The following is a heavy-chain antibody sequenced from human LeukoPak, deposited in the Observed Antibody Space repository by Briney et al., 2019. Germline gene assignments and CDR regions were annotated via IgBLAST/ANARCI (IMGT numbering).Heavy chain of an antibody. CDR1: GYNFISYY. Sequence: RASVKVSCKASGYNFISYYMHWVRQAPGQGLEWMGIINPSGGSTSYAQKFQDRVTMTRDTSTGTAYMELSSLKSEDTAVYYCAREDVVLVDAVRYYYYGMDVWGQGTTVTVSS. CDR2: INPSGGST. D-gene: IGHD2-8*01. V-gene: IGHV1-46*01. CDR3: AREDVVLVDAVRYYYYGMDV. J-gene: IGHJ6*02.